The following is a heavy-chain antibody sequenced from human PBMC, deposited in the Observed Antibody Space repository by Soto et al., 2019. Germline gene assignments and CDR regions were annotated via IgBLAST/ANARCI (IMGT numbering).Heavy chain of an antibody. V-gene: IGHV4-59*08. Sequence: QVQLQESGPGLVKPSETLSLTCTVSGGSISSYYWSWIRQPPGKGLEWIGYIYYSGSTNYNPSLKSRVTISVDTSKNQFSLKLSSVTAADTAVYYCARHLGSSSAYHWGQGTLVTVSS. D-gene: IGHD6-6*01. CDR3: ARHLGSSSAYH. J-gene: IGHJ4*02. CDR2: IYYSGST. CDR1: GGSISSYY.